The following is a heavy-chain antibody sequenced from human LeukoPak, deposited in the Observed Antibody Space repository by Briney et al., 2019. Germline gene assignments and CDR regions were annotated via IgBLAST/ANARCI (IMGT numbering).Heavy chain of an antibody. V-gene: IGHV5-51*01. Sequence: GESLKISCKGSGYSFTSYWIGWVRQMPGKGLEWMGIIYPGDSDTRYSPPFQGQVTISADKSISTAYLQWSSLKASDTAMYYCARLGRYYYDSSAYYYWGQGTLVTVSS. D-gene: IGHD3-22*01. CDR3: ARLGRYYYDSSAYYY. CDR2: IYPGDSDT. CDR1: GYSFTSYW. J-gene: IGHJ4*02.